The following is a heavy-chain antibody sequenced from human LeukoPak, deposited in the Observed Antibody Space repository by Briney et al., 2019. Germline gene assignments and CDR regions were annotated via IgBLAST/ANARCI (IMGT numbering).Heavy chain of an antibody. J-gene: IGHJ6*03. D-gene: IGHD2-21*01. CDR2: IYYSGNT. Sequence: SETLSLTCTVSGGSISSYYWSRIRQPPGKGLEWIGYIYYSGNTNYNPSLKSRVTISVDVSKNQFSLKLSSVTSADTAVYYCARVDPCGGDCYSDYYYYMDVWGKGTTVTVSS. CDR3: ARVDPCGGDCYSDYYYYMDV. CDR1: GGSISSYY. V-gene: IGHV4-59*01.